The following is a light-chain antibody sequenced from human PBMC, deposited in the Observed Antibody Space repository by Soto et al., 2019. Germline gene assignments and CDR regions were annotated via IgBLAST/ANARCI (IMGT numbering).Light chain of an antibody. Sequence: QSALTQPASVSGSPGQSITISCIGTSSDVGGYNYVSWYQRHPGKAPKLMIYDVSNRPSGVSNRFSGSKSGNTASLTISGLQAEDEADYYCSSYSSSITWVFGGGTKVTVL. CDR1: SSDVGGYNY. V-gene: IGLV2-14*01. CDR2: DVS. CDR3: SSYSSSITWV. J-gene: IGLJ3*02.